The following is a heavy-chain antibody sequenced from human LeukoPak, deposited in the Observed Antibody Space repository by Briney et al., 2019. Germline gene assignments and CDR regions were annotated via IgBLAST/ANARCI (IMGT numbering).Heavy chain of an antibody. CDR2: IDWDDDK. Sequence: QTLTLTCTFSGFSLSTSGMCVTWIRQPPGKALEWLARIDWDDDKYYTASLRTRLTISKDTSKNQVVLTMTNMDPVDTATYYCAWIELATGGYFFDYWGQGTLVTVSS. CDR1: GFSLSTSGMC. V-gene: IGHV2-70*11. CDR3: AWIELATGGYFFDY. D-gene: IGHD5-24*01. J-gene: IGHJ4*02.